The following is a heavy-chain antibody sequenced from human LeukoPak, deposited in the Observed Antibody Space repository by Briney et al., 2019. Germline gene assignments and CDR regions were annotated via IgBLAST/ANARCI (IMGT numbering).Heavy chain of an antibody. Sequence: GGSLRLPCAASGFTFADYAMNWFRQAPGKGLEWVSAIRARAGSTYYGHSVKGRFAVSRDNSKNTLYLQMNSLRAEDTAVYYCAKDPHSFLSPVVVDFDQWGQGTLVIVSS. J-gene: IGHJ4*02. CDR2: IRARAGST. V-gene: IGHV3-23*01. CDR3: AKDPHSFLSPVVVDFDQ. CDR1: GFTFADYA. D-gene: IGHD2-15*01.